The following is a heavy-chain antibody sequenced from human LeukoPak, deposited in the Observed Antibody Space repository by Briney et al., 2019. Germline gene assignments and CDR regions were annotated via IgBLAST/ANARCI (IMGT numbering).Heavy chain of an antibody. CDR1: GGSFSGYY. CDR3: ARGTSDIVVVPAAPIIPYYYYMDV. J-gene: IGHJ6*03. CDR2: INHSGST. Sequence: SETLSLTCAVYGGSFSGYYWSWIRQPPGKGLEWIGEINHSGSTNYNPSLKSRVTISVDTSKNQFSLKLSSVAAADTAVYYCARGTSDIVVVPAAPIIPYYYYMDVWGKGTTVTVSS. D-gene: IGHD2-2*01. V-gene: IGHV4-34*01.